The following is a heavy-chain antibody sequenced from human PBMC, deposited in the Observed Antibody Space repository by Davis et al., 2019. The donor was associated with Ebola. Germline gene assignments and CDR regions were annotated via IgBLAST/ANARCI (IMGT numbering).Heavy chain of an antibody. V-gene: IGHV3-7*03. D-gene: IGHD2-15*01. J-gene: IGHJ4*02. CDR2: INEDGSEK. CDR3: ARDKDATGDY. Sequence: GGSLRLSCAASGFMFSAFWMSWVRQAPGKGLEWVGNINEDGSEKKCVDSVRGRFTISRDNAKNSLYLQMNSLRAEDTAVYYCARDKDATGDYWGQGTLVTVSS. CDR1: GFMFSAFW.